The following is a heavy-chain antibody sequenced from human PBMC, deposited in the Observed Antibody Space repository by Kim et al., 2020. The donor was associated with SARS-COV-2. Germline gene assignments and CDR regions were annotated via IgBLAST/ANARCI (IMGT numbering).Heavy chain of an antibody. J-gene: IGHJ3*01. CDR3: ARSWPVAGLGDAFDV. CDR1: GYTFSGNY. V-gene: IGHV1-2*02. Sequence: ASVKVSCKASGYTFSGNYIHWVRQAPGQGLEWMGWINPNSGGTDYAQKFQGRVTITRDTSISTAYMELNRLISDDTAVYYCARSWPVAGLGDAFDVWGQGTMVTVSS. D-gene: IGHD6-19*01. CDR2: INPNSGGT.